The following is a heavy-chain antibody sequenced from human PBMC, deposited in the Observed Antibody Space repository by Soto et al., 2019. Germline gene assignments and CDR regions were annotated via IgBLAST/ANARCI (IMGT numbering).Heavy chain of an antibody. Sequence: QVQLVQSGAEVKKPGSSVKVSCKASGGTFSRYSITWVRQAPGHGLEWIGRIIPIFIIASYAKKFKGRVPITSDESTSTAYMELSSLRSDDTAVYYCAREDRDRETGLVPAAIDGMDVWGQGTTVTVSS. D-gene: IGHD2-2*01. CDR2: IIPIFIIA. J-gene: IGHJ6*02. CDR3: AREDRDRETGLVPAAIDGMDV. CDR1: GGTFSRYS. V-gene: IGHV1-69*08.